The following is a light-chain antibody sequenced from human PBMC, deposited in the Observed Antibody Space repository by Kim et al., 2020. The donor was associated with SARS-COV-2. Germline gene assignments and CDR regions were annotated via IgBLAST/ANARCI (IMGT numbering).Light chain of an antibody. V-gene: IGLV2-8*01. Sequence: QSALTQPPSASGSPGQSVTISCTGTSSDIGASDYVSWYQQHPGKAPKVIIYEVSQRPSGVPDRFSGSKSGNTASLTVSGLQAEDEADYYCSSYAGSNILYVFGTGTKVTVL. CDR1: SSDIGASDY. J-gene: IGLJ1*01. CDR2: EVS. CDR3: SSYAGSNILYV.